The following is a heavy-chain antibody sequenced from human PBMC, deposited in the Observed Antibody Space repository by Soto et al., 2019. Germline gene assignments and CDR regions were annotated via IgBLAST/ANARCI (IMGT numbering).Heavy chain of an antibody. V-gene: IGHV3-11*06. CDR3: ARSGDNFNVLDY. CDR1: GFIFSDYY. Sequence: VQLVESGGGLVQPGGSLRLSCAGSGFIFSDYYMSWVRQAPGRGLEWISYSSNSGTFARYATSVKGRFSISRDNANNSLYLEMNSLRVEDTAVYYCARSGDNFNVLDYWDQGTPVTVSS. D-gene: IGHD1-1*01. J-gene: IGHJ4*02. CDR2: SSNSGTFA.